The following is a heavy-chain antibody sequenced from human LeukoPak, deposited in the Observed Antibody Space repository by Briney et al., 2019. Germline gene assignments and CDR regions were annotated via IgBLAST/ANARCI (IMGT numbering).Heavy chain of an antibody. Sequence: PGGSLRLSCAASGFTFNRYWMHWVRQAPGEGPVWVAHILNDGGSTSYADSVKGRFTISRDDAKSTLSLQMNSLRAEDTAVYHCVRHNYGYDYWGQGTPVTVSS. CDR1: GFTFNRYW. D-gene: IGHD5-18*01. CDR3: VRHNYGYDY. CDR2: ILNDGGST. J-gene: IGHJ4*02. V-gene: IGHV3-74*01.